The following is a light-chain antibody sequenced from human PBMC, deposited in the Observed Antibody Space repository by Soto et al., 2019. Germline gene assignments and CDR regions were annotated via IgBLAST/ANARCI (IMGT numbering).Light chain of an antibody. J-gene: IGKJ4*01. CDR3: QQYTNGVT. Sequence: EIVMTQSPVTLSLSPGETATLSCRASQTIRTTLAWYQQKAGQAPRLLIYDASTRATGIPARFSGSGSGTEFTRTISSLQSEDFAVYYCQQYTNGVTFGGGTQVEIE. CDR1: QTIRTT. CDR2: DAS. V-gene: IGKV3-15*01.